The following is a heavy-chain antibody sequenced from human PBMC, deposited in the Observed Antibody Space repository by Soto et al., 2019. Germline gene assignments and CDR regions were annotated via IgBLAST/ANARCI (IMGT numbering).Heavy chain of an antibody. CDR1: VFTFSSYA. V-gene: IGHV3-30-3*01. CDR2: ISYDGSNK. J-gene: IGHJ4*02. Sequence: GGALRLSCAASVFTFSSYAMHWVRQAPGKGLEWVAVISYDGSNKYYADSVKGRFTISRDNAKNSLFLQMNSLRAEDAAVYYCARVGHTTRIVAPGTGGDHWGQGTQVTVSS. D-gene: IGHD6-13*01. CDR3: ARVGHTTRIVAPGTGGDH.